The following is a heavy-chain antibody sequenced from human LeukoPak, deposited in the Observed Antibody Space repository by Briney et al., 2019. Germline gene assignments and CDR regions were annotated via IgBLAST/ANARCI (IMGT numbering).Heavy chain of an antibody. CDR2: IYYSGST. CDR3: ARGTHRGYSYGYDY. V-gene: IGHV4-59*01. D-gene: IGHD5-18*01. CDR1: GGSISSYY. J-gene: IGHJ4*02. Sequence: SETLPLTCTVSGGSISSYYWSWIRQPPGKGLEWLGYIYYSGSTNYNPSLKSRVTISVDTSKNQFSLKLSSVTAADTAVYYCARGTHRGYSYGYDYWGQGTLVTVSS.